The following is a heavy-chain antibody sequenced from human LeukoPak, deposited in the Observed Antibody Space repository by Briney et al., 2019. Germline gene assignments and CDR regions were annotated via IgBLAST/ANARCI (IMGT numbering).Heavy chain of an antibody. CDR2: IYYSGST. CDR3: AGENWFDP. J-gene: IGHJ5*02. V-gene: IGHV4-34*01. Sequence: SETLSLTCAVYGGSFSGYYWSWIRQPPGKGLEWIGSIYYSGSTYYNPSLKSRVTISVDTSKNQFSLKLSSVTAADTAVYYCAGENWFDPWGQGTLVTVSS. CDR1: GGSFSGYY.